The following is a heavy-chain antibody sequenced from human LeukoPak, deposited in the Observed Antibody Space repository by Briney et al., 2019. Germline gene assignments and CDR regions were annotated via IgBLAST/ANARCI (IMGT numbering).Heavy chain of an antibody. Sequence: PGGPLRLSCAASGFTVRSNSMSWAPPPPGRGVEWVSLIDSGGSAYSADSVKGRFTISRDNSKNTLYLQMNSLKAEDTAVYYCATGPKPNYFDYWGQGTLVTVSS. CDR3: ATGPKPNYFDY. D-gene: IGHD1-14*01. CDR2: IDSGGSA. V-gene: IGHV3-53*01. J-gene: IGHJ4*02. CDR1: GFTVRSNS.